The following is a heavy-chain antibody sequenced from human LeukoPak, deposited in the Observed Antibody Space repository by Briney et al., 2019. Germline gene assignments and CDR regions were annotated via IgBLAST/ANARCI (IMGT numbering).Heavy chain of an antibody. CDR3: ARDRTVTTASTDAFDI. CDR1: GFTVSSNY. D-gene: IGHD4-17*01. J-gene: IGHJ3*02. V-gene: IGHV3-53*01. Sequence: GGSLRLSCAASGFTVSSNYMSWVRQAPGKGLEWVSVIYSGGSTYYADSVKGRFTISRDNSKNMLYLQMNSLRAEDTAVYYCARDRTVTTASTDAFDIWGQGTMVTVSS. CDR2: IYSGGST.